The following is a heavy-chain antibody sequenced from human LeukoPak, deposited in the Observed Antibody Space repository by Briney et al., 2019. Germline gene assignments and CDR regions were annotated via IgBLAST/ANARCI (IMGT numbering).Heavy chain of an antibody. CDR1: GFTVSRNH. CDR3: AKDTSPYYYDSSGYYLGYFDL. V-gene: IGHV3-53*01. D-gene: IGHD3-22*01. Sequence: GGSLRLSCAASGFTVSRNHMNWVRQAPGKGLEWVSIIYSAGVAYYADSVKGRFTISRDNSKNTLYLQMNSLRAEDTAVYYCAKDTSPYYYDSSGYYLGYFDLWGRGTLVTVSS. J-gene: IGHJ2*01. CDR2: IYSAGVA.